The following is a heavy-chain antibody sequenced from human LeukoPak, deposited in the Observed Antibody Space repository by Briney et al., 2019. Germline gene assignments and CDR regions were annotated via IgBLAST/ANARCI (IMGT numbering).Heavy chain of an antibody. D-gene: IGHD6-6*01. J-gene: IGHJ4*02. CDR3: ARQESSSSFDY. V-gene: IGHV4-59*08. CDR2: IHYSGST. CDR1: GGSISTYY. Sequence: SETLSLTCSVSGGSISTYYWSWVRQPPGKGPEWIGYIHYSGSTNYNPSLKSRLTISVDTSKNQFSLKLSSVTAADTAVYPCARQESSSSFDYWGQGTLVTVSS.